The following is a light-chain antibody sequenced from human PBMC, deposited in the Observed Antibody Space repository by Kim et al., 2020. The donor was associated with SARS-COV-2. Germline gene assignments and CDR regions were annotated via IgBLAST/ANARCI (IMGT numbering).Light chain of an antibody. CDR3: QQRITGPWT. Sequence: EIVLTQSPATLSLSPGNSATLSCRASQNVNIDLVWYQQKPGQAPSILIYGASNRATSVPSRFSGSGSGTDFALTISSLEAEDSAVYYCQQRITGPWTFGQGTKVDIK. V-gene: IGKV3-11*01. CDR1: QNVNID. J-gene: IGKJ1*01. CDR2: GAS.